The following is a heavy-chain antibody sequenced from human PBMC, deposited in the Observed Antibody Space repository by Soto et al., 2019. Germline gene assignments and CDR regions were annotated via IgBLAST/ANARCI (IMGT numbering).Heavy chain of an antibody. Sequence: SCAASGFTFSSYGMHWVRQAPGKGLEWVAVISYDGSNKYYADSVKGRFTISRDNSKNTLYLQMNSLRAEDTAVYYCAKDGGVLRYLSWFDPWGQGTLVTVSS. V-gene: IGHV3-30*18. D-gene: IGHD3-9*01. CDR1: GFTFSSYG. CDR3: AKDGGVLRYLSWFDP. CDR2: ISYDGSNK. J-gene: IGHJ5*02.